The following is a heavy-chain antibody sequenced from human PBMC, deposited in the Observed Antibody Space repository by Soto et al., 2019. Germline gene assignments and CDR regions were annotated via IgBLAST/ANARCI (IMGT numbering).Heavy chain of an antibody. V-gene: IGHV3-23*01. D-gene: IGHD4-17*01. Sequence: GESLKISCAASGFTFSSYAMSWVRQAPGKGLEWVSAISGSGGSTYYADSVKGRFTISRDNSKNTLYLQMNSLRAEDTAVYYCAKTRAVRFQGAFDIWGQGTMVTVSS. CDR3: AKTRAVRFQGAFDI. J-gene: IGHJ3*02. CDR2: ISGSGGST. CDR1: GFTFSSYA.